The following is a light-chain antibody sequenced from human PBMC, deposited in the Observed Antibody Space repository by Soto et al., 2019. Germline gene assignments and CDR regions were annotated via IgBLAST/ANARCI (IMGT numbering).Light chain of an antibody. Sequence: DIQLTQSPSFLSASVGDRVTITCRASQGISSYLAWYQQKPGKAPKLLIYAASTLQSGVPSRFSGSASGTEFTLTISNLQPEDFATYYCQQFSSSPITFGQGTRLDIK. CDR2: AAS. CDR3: QQFSSSPIT. J-gene: IGKJ5*01. V-gene: IGKV1-9*01. CDR1: QGISSY.